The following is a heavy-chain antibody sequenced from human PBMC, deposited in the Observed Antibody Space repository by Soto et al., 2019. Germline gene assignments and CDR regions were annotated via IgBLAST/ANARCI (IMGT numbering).Heavy chain of an antibody. CDR1: GYTLSSYG. CDR2: ITSDNRNT. Sequence: ASVKVSCKASGYTLSSYGINWVRQAPGQGLEWMGWITSDNRNTNYAQKIQGRATMTTDATTSTAYMELRSLKSDDTAVYYCARAPADYYHYCDYWGQGTLVTVSS. CDR3: ARAPADYYHYCDY. J-gene: IGHJ4*02. V-gene: IGHV1-18*01. D-gene: IGHD3-10*01.